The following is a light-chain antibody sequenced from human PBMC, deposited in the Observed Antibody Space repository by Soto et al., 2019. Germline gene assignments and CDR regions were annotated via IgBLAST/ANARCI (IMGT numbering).Light chain of an antibody. J-gene: IGLJ2*01. Sequence: QSALTQPPSASGSPGQSVTISCTGTSSDVGAYNSVSWYQQHPGKAPKLMIYEVSKRPSGVPDRFSGSKSGNTASLTVSGLQAEDEADYYCSSYTSSSTVVFGGGTKLTVL. V-gene: IGLV2-8*01. CDR2: EVS. CDR3: SSYTSSSTVV. CDR1: SSDVGAYNS.